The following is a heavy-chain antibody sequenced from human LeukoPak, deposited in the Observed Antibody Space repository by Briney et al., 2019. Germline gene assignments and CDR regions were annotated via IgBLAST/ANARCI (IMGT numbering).Heavy chain of an antibody. CDR2: INHSGSS. CDR3: ARAGIAVAGMVYYYYYMDV. V-gene: IGHV4-34*01. CDR1: GGSFSGYY. J-gene: IGHJ6*03. Sequence: PSETLSLTCAVYGGSFSGYYWSWIRQPPGKGLEWIGEINHSGSSSYNPSLKSRVTISVDTSKNQFSLKLSSVTAADTAVYYCARAGIAVAGMVYYYYYMDVWGKGTTVTVSS. D-gene: IGHD6-19*01.